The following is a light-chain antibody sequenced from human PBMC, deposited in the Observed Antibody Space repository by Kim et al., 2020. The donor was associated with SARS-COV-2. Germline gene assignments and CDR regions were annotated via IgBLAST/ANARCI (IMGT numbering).Light chain of an antibody. J-gene: IGKJ2*01. CDR1: QSVTSN. V-gene: IGKV3-20*01. CDR3: QQYGSSPRT. Sequence: EIVLTQSPGTLSLSPGERAALSCRASQSVTSNLVWYQQKPGQAPRLLIYGASSRATGISDRFSGSGSGTDFTLTISRLEPEDFAVYYCQQYGSSPRTFGQGTKLEI. CDR2: GAS.